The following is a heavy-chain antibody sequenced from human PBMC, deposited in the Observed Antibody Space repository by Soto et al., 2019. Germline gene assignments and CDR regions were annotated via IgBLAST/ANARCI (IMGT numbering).Heavy chain of an antibody. J-gene: IGHJ6*03. V-gene: IGHV1-46*01. CDR2: INPSGGST. D-gene: IGHD5-12*01. CDR1: GYTFTSYY. CDR3: ARESGGATATLDYYYFYMDV. Sequence: EASVKVSCKASGYTFTSYYMHWVRQAPGQGLEWMGRINPSGGSTSYAQKLQGRVTMTRDTSVRTAFMELNWLKPDDTAVYYCARESGGATATLDYYYFYMDVWGQGTTVTVSS.